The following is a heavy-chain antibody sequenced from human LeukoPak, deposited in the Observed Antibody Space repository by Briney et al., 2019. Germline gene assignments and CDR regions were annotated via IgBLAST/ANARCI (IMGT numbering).Heavy chain of an antibody. J-gene: IGHJ5*02. CDR3: ARLGGYDFWSGAKTGWFDP. CDR1: GGSISSYY. D-gene: IGHD3-3*01. CDR2: IYYSGST. Sequence: PSETLSLTCTVSGGSISSYYWGWIRQPPGKGLEWIGSIYYSGSTYYNPSLKSRVTISVDTSKNQFSLKLSSVTAADTAVYYCARLGGYDFWSGAKTGWFDPWGQGTLVTVSS. V-gene: IGHV4-39*01.